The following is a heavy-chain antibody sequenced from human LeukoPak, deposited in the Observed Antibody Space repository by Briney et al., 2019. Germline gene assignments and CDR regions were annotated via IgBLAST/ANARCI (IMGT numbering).Heavy chain of an antibody. V-gene: IGHV4-38-2*02. D-gene: IGHD6-19*01. J-gene: IGHJ5*02. CDR2: VYRSGST. Sequence: PSETLSLTCTVSGYSISSGYYWGWIRQPPGKGLEWIASVYRSGSTYYKSSLKTRVRISVDTSKNKFSLKLSSVTAADTAVYYCARHLVIRYGSGWYWWFDPWGQGTLVTVSS. CDR3: ARHLVIRYGSGWYWWFDP. CDR1: GYSISSGYY.